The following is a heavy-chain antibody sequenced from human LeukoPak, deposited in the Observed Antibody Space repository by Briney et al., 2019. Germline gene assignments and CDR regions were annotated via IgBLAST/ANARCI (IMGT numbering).Heavy chain of an antibody. J-gene: IGHJ4*02. CDR3: ARVTSGWYEFDY. CDR2: MYTSGST. D-gene: IGHD6-19*01. CDR1: GGSISSGSYY. V-gene: IGHV4-61*02. Sequence: PSETLSLTCTVSGGSISSGSYYWSWIRQPAGKGLEWIGRMYTSGSTNYNPPLKSRVTISVDTSKNQFSLKLSSVTAADTAVYYCARVTSGWYEFDYWGQGTLVTVSS.